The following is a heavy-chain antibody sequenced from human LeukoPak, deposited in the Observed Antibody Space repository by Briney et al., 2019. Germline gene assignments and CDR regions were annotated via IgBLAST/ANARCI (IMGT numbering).Heavy chain of an antibody. V-gene: IGHV1-8*01. CDR3: ARLSTLDAFDI. J-gene: IGHJ3*02. CDR2: MNPNSGNT. CDR1: GYTFINYD. D-gene: IGHD3-16*01. Sequence: RASVKVSCKASGYTFINYDINWVRHATGQGLEWMGWMNPNSGNTGHAQKFQGRVTMTRNTSISTAYMELSSLRSEDTAVYYCARLSTLDAFDIWGQGRMVTVSS.